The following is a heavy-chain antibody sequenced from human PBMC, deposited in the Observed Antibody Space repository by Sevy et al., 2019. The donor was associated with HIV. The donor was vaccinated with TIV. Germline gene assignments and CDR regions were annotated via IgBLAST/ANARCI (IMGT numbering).Heavy chain of an antibody. CDR3: TTDLRRCSGGSCYSEAFDI. V-gene: IGHV3-15*01. CDR1: GFTFSNAW. D-gene: IGHD2-15*01. CDR2: IKSKTDGGTT. J-gene: IGHJ3*02. Sequence: GGSLRLSCAASGFTFSNAWMSWVRQAPGKGLEWVGRIKSKTDGGTTDYAAPVKGRFTISRDDSTNTLYLQMNSLKTEDTAVYYCTTDLRRCSGGSCYSEAFDIWGQGTMVTVSS.